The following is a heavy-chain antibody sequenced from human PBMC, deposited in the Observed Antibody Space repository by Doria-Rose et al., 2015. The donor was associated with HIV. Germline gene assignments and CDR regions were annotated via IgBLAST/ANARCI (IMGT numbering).Heavy chain of an antibody. CDR2: IFADNER. Sequence: SGPVLVKPTETLTLTCTVSGVSLSSPGMGVSWIRQPPGKALEWLANIFADNERSYKTSLKSRLTTYSVTSKSQVVLTMTDMDPVDTATYYCARIKSSRWYHKYYFDFWGQGTLVIVSA. CDR3: ARIKSSRWYHKYYFDF. CDR1: GVSLSSPGMG. D-gene: IGHD6-13*01. J-gene: IGHJ4*02. V-gene: IGHV2-26*01.